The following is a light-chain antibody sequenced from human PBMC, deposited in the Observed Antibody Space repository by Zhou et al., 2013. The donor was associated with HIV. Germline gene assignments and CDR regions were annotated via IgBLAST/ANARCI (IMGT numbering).Light chain of an antibody. CDR1: QDIAGW. CDR2: DAS. CDR3: QQAHSFPYT. V-gene: IGKV1-12*01. Sequence: DIQMTQSPSSVSASVGDRVTITCRASQDIAGWLAWYQQNPGTAPRLLIFDASGLQSGVPSRFTGSGSGTDYTLTISNLQPEDFATYYCQQAHSFPYTFGLGDQAGDQT. J-gene: IGKJ2*01.